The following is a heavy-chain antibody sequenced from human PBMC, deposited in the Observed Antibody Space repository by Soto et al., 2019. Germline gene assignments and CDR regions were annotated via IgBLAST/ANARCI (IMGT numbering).Heavy chain of an antibody. CDR2: ISYDGSNK. CDR3: ASDGYYGMDV. J-gene: IGHJ6*02. V-gene: IGHV3-30-3*01. Sequence: QVQLVESGGGVVQPGRSLRLSCAASGFTFSSYAMHWVRQAPGKGLEWVAVISYDGSNKYYADSVKGRFTISRDNSKNTLYLQMNSLRAEDTAVYYCASDGYYGMDVWGQGTTVTVSS. CDR1: GFTFSSYA.